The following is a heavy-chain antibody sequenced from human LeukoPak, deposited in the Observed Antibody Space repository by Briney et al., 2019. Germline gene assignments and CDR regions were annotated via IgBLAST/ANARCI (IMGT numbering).Heavy chain of an antibody. V-gene: IGHV3-21*01. CDR1: GFTFSTYV. D-gene: IGHD2-15*01. J-gene: IGHJ4*02. CDR2: ISSSSSYI. CDR3: ARSVVAATETFDY. Sequence: PGGSLRLSCAASGFTFSTYVMLWVRQAPGKGLEWVSSISSSSSYIYYADSVKGRFTISRDNAKNSLYLQMNSLRAEDTAVYYCARSVVAATETFDYWGQGTLVTVSS.